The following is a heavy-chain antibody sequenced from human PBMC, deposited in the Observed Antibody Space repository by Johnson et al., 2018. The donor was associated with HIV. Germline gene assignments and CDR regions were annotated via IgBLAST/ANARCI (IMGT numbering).Heavy chain of an antibody. V-gene: IGHV3-66*01. D-gene: IGHD6-6*01. Sequence: VQLVESGGGLVQPGGSLRLSCAASGFTVSSNYMSWVRQAPGKGLEWVSVLFSGGTTYYADSVKGRFTVSRDNSKNTLYLQMNSLRAEDTAVYYCARGPARADAFDIWGQGTMVTVSS. CDR2: LFSGGTT. J-gene: IGHJ3*02. CDR3: ARGPARADAFDI. CDR1: GFTVSSNY.